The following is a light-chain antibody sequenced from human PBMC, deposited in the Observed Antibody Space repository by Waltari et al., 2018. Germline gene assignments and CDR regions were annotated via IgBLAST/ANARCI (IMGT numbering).Light chain of an antibody. CDR2: WAS. V-gene: IGKV4-1*01. Sequence: DIVMTQSPDSLAVSLGERATINCKSSQSVLYSPNNKNYLAWYQQKPGQPPKLLISWASTRESGVPDRFSGSGSGTDFTLTISSLQAEDVAVYYCHQYYSTLRTFGQGTKVEIK. CDR1: QSVLYSPNNKNY. CDR3: HQYYSTLRT. J-gene: IGKJ1*01.